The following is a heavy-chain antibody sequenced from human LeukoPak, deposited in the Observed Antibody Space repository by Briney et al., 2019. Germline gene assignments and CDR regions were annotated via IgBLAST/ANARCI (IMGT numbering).Heavy chain of an antibody. V-gene: IGHV1-2*02. J-gene: IGHJ6*03. D-gene: IGHD1-1*01. Sequence: ASVKVSCKASGYTFTGYYMHWVRQAPGQGLEWMGWINPNSGGTNYAQKFQGRVTMTRDTSISTAYMELSRLRSEDAAVYYCARGAGTSYYYYYYMDVWGKGTTVTVSS. CDR2: INPNSGGT. CDR1: GYTFTGYY. CDR3: ARGAGTSYYYYYYMDV.